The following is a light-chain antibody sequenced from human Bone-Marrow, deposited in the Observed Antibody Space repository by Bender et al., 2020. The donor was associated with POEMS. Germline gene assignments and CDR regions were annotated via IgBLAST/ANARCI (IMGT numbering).Light chain of an antibody. V-gene: IGLV2-14*01. CDR1: SSDVGGYNY. J-gene: IGLJ2*01. CDR2: EVD. CDR3: WSYADTGKLHVI. Sequence: QSALTQPASVSGSPGQSITISCTGTSSDVGGYNYVSWYPQHPGKTPKLLIYEVDKRPSGVSGRFSGSKSGNTASLTISGLQAEDEADYHCWSYADTGKLHVIFGGGTKLTVL.